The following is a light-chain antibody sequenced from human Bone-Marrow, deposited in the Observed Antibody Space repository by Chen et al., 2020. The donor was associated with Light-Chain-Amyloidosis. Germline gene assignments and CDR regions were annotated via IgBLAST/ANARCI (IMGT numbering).Light chain of an antibody. Sequence: EIVLTQSPGTLSLSPGEGANLSCRASQTISSNYLTWYQQKFGQAPRLLIYGSFSRATGIPDRFTGSKSRTDFTRTSNRLEPEDFAMYYCQQYGTSPLTYGGGTKVEIK. CDR1: QTISSNY. CDR3: QQYGTSPLT. J-gene: IGKJ4*01. CDR2: GSF. V-gene: IGKV3-20*01.